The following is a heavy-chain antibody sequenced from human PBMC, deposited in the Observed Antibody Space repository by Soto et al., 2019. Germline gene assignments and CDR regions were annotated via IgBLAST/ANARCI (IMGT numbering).Heavy chain of an antibody. Sequence: GGSLRLSCAASGFTFSSYSMNWVRQAPGKGLEWVSYISSSSSTIYYADSVKGRFTISRDNAKNSLYLQMNSLRAEDTAVYYCASDYGKQLALFSALDIWGQGTMVTVSS. D-gene: IGHD6-13*01. J-gene: IGHJ3*02. CDR3: ASDYGKQLALFSALDI. CDR2: ISSSSSTI. V-gene: IGHV3-48*01. CDR1: GFTFSSYS.